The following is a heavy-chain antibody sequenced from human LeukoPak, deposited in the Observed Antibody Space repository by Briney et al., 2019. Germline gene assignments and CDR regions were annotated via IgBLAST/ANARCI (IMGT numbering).Heavy chain of an antibody. V-gene: IGHV4-34*01. CDR2: INHSGNT. CDR3: ASRRG. CDR1: GGSFSGYY. J-gene: IGHJ4*02. Sequence: SETLSLTCAVYGGSFSGYYWSWIRQPPGKGLEWIGEINHSGNTNYNPSLKSRVTISVDTSKNQFSLKLSSVTAADTAVYYCASRRGWGQGTLVTVSS. D-gene: IGHD1-14*01.